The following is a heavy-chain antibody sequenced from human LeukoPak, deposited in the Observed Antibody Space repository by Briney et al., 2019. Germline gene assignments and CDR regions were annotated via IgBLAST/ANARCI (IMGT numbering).Heavy chain of an antibody. D-gene: IGHD6-13*01. Sequence: ASVKVSCKASGYTFTSYGISWVRQAPGHGLEWMGWISAYNGNTNYAQKLQGRVTMTTDTSTSTAYMELRSLRSDDTAVYYCARDRSTYSSSWYPSYYYGMDVWGQGTTVTVSS. CDR2: ISAYNGNT. CDR3: ARDRSTYSSSWYPSYYYGMDV. J-gene: IGHJ6*02. CDR1: GYTFTSYG. V-gene: IGHV1-18*01.